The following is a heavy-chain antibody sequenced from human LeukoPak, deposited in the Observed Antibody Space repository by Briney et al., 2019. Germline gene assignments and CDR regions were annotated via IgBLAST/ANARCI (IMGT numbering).Heavy chain of an antibody. V-gene: IGHV3-7*03. CDR3: AKDMGDVWGSYGGASDAFDI. CDR2: IKQDGSEK. Sequence: PAVSLRLSSAASGFTLSSYWMSWVRQAPGNGLEWVANIKQDGSEKSYVDSVKGRFTISRDNARNSLYLQMHSLRAEDTAVYYCAKDMGDVWGSYGGASDAFDIWGQGTMVTVSS. J-gene: IGHJ3*02. D-gene: IGHD3-16*01. CDR1: GFTLSSYW.